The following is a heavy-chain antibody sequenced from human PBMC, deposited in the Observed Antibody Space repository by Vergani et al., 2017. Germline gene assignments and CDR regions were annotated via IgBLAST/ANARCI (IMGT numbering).Heavy chain of an antibody. CDR2: IKQDGSEK. CDR1: GFTFNIYG. J-gene: IGHJ4*02. Sequence: VPLVESGGGVVQPGGSLRLSCAASGFTFNIYGMHWVRQAPGKGLEWVANIKQDGSEKYYVDSVKGRFTISRDNAKNSLYLQMNSLRAEDTAVYYCARDRGLGGYWGQGTLVTVAS. V-gene: IGHV3-7*01. CDR3: ARDRGLGGY. D-gene: IGHD3-10*01.